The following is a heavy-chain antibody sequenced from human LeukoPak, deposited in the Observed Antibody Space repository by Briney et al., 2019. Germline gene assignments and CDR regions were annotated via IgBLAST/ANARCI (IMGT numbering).Heavy chain of an antibody. CDR1: GFAFSSYD. CDR3: AALGDSIY. Sequence: GGSLRLSCAASGFAFSSYDMHWLRQVSGKGLEWVSAIGHAGDTYYADSVKGRFTISREAAKNYFFLQMNSRRAGDTAVYFCAALGDSIYWGQGTLVTVSS. V-gene: IGHV3-13*01. D-gene: IGHD1-26*01. CDR2: IGHAGDT. J-gene: IGHJ4*02.